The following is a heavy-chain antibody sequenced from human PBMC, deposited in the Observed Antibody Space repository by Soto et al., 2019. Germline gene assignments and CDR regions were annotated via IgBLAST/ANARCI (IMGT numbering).Heavy chain of an antibody. CDR3: AKSGVVVPLEYFDS. CDR1: GFTFTSYV. D-gene: IGHD3-22*01. CDR2: ISANGGST. J-gene: IGHJ4*02. V-gene: IGHV3-23*01. Sequence: GGSLSLSCAASGFTFTSYVMTWVRQAPRKGLEWVSAISANGGSTYYEESVKSRFTISRDNPNNTLYLQMNTLRAEDTAVYYCAKSGVVVPLEYFDSWGQGILVTVSS.